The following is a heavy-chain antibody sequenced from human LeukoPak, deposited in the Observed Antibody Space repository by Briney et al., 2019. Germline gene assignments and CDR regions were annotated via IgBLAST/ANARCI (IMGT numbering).Heavy chain of an antibody. V-gene: IGHV4-61*02. CDR2: IYTSGST. CDR1: GGSISSGRYY. Sequence: SETLSLTCTVSGGSISSGRYYWSWIRQPAGKGLEWIGRIYTSGSTNYNPSLKSRVTISVDTSKNQFSLKLSSVTAADTAVYYCARGRIGSPDYDFWSGANWFDPWGQGTLVTVSS. J-gene: IGHJ5*02. D-gene: IGHD3-3*01. CDR3: ARGRIGSPDYDFWSGANWFDP.